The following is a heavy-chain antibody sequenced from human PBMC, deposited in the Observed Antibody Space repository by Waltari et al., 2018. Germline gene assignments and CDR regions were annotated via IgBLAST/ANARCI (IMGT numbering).Heavy chain of an antibody. V-gene: IGHV3-15*04. Sequence: EVQLVESGGGLVKPGGCLRLSCAASGFTFSNAWMSWVRQAPGKGLEWVGRIESKTDGGTTNYAAPMKGRFTISRDDSKNTLYLQMNSLKTEDTAVYYCTTAEGYWGQGTLVTVSS. CDR3: TTAEGY. CDR1: GFTFSNAW. J-gene: IGHJ4*02. CDR2: IESKTDGGTT.